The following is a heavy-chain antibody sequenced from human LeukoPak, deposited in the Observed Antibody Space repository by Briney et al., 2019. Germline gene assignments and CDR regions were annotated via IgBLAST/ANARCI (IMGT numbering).Heavy chain of an antibody. CDR2: IVVGSGNT. CDR1: GFTFTSSA. D-gene: IGHD3-10*01. Sequence: SVKVSCKASGFTFTSSAMQWVRQARGQRLEWIGWIVVGSGNTNSAQKFQERVTITRDMSTSTTYMELSSLRSEDTAVYYCAADVAYYYGSGSFNWFDPWGQGTLVTVSS. J-gene: IGHJ5*02. V-gene: IGHV1-58*02. CDR3: AADVAYYYGSGSFNWFDP.